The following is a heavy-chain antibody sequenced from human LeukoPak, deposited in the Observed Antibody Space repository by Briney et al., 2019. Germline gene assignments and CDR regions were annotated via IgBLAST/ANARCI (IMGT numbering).Heavy chain of an antibody. CDR3: AREIVSVDY. J-gene: IGHJ4*02. D-gene: IGHD3-16*02. CDR2: IYTSGST. V-gene: IGHV4-61*02. CDR1: GGSISSGSYY. Sequence: SQTLSLTCTVSGGSISSGSYYWSWIRQPAGKGLEWIGRIYTSGSTNYNPSLKSRVTISVDTSKNQFSLKLSSVTAADTAVYYGAREIVSVDYWGQGTLVTVSS.